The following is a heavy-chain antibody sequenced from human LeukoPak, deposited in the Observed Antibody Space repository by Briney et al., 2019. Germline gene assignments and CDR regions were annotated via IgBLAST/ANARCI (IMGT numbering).Heavy chain of an antibody. D-gene: IGHD3-10*01. J-gene: IGHJ4*02. CDR2: IYDSGDKT. CDR3: AKDSTMVRGVIIPSSVDY. V-gene: IGHV3-23*01. Sequence: GGSLRLSCAASGFTFSSFGMSWVRQAPGKGLEWVSGIYDSGDKTHYADSVKGRFTISRDNPKNTLYLQMNSLRAEDTAVYYCAKDSTMVRGVIIPSSVDYWGQGTLVTVSS. CDR1: GFTFSSFG.